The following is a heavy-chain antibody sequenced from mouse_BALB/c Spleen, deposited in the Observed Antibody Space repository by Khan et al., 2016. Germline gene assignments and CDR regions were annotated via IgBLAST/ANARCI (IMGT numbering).Heavy chain of an antibody. J-gene: IGHJ3*01. Sequence: QVRLQQSGAELVRPGSSVKISCKASGYAFSGYWMNWVKQRPGQGLEWIGQIYPGDGDTNYNGKFKGKATLTADKSSSTAYMQLSSLTSEDSAVYFCARVTPFASWGQGTLVTVSA. D-gene: IGHD2-12*01. CDR1: GYAFSGYW. CDR3: ARVTPFAS. CDR2: IYPGDGDT. V-gene: IGHV1-80*01.